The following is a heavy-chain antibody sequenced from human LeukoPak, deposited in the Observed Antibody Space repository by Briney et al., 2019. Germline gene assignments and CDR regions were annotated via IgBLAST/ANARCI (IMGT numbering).Heavy chain of an antibody. CDR3: ARYSSGWPGYFDY. J-gene: IGHJ4*02. CDR1: GFTFSSYS. V-gene: IGHV3-21*01. D-gene: IGHD6-25*01. Sequence: RPGGSLRLSCAASGFTFSSYSMNWARQAPGKGLEWVSSISSSSSYIYYADSVKGRFTISRDNAKNSLYLQMNSLRAEDTAVYYCARYSSGWPGYFDYWGQGTLVTVSS. CDR2: ISSSSSYI.